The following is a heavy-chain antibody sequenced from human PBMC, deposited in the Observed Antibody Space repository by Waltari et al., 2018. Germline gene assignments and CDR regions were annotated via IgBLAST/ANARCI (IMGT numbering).Heavy chain of an antibody. D-gene: IGHD4-17*01. V-gene: IGHV3-9*01. J-gene: IGHJ3*02. Sequence: EVQLVESGGGLVQPGRSLRLSCAASGFTFDDYAMHWVRQAPGKGLEWVSGISWNSGSIGYADSVKGRFTISRDNAKNSLYLQMNSLRAEDTALYYCARELVGAPGYAFDIWGQGTMVTVSS. CDR2: ISWNSGSI. CDR1: GFTFDDYA. CDR3: ARELVGAPGYAFDI.